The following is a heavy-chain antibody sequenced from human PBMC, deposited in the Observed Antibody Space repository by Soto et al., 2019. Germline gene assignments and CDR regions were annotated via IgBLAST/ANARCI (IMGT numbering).Heavy chain of an antibody. D-gene: IGHD3-9*01. Sequence: LSLTCAISGDSVSSNSAAWNWIRQSPSRGLEWLGRTYYRSKWYNDYAVSVKSRITINPDTSKNQFSLQLNSVTPEDTAVYYCATASLRYFDWFAGQAFDIWGQGTMVTVSS. CDR3: ATASLRYFDWFAGQAFDI. V-gene: IGHV6-1*01. J-gene: IGHJ3*02. CDR2: TYYRSKWYN. CDR1: GDSVSSNSAA.